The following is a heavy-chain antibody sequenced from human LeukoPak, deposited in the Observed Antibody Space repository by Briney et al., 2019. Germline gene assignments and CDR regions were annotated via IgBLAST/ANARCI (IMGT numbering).Heavy chain of an antibody. J-gene: IGHJ4*02. CDR1: GGSMSSGDYY. CDR3: PGVRLWGAYILGGALDS. Sequence: SETLSLTCTVSGGSMSSGDYYWSWIRQPPGKALEWIGYIYYSGSTYYNPSLKSRLTISEDTSKNQFSLKLSSVTAADTAVYYCPGVRLWGAYILGGALDSGGKETLATVS. D-gene: IGHD3-16*01. V-gene: IGHV4-30-4*01. CDR2: IYYSGST.